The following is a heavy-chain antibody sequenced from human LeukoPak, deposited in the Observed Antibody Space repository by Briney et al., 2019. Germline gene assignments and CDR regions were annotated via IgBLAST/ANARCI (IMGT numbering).Heavy chain of an antibody. CDR3: ARQTGSGLFILP. J-gene: IGHJ4*02. Sequence: SETLSLTCTVSGDSISSGDYYWSWIRQPAGKGLEWIGRISSSGSTNYNPSLKSRVTISVDTSKNQFSLKLSSVTAADTAVYFCARQTGSGLFILPGGQGTLVTVSS. CDR1: GDSISSGDYY. CDR2: ISSSGST. D-gene: IGHD3/OR15-3a*01. V-gene: IGHV4-61*02.